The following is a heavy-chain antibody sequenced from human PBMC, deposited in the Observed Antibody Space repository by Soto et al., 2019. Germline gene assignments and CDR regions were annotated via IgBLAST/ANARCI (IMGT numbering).Heavy chain of an antibody. J-gene: IGHJ4*02. CDR3: ASYNGWFYRTYFDF. CDR2: IDHSGTT. CDR1: GGSFSGYY. Sequence: QVQLQQWGAGLLKPSETLSLTCAVYGGSFSGYYWSWIRQPPGKGLEWIGEIDHSGTTTYNPSLKSRVSISVDTSKNQFSLKLTSVTAADTAVYYCASYNGWFYRTYFDFWGQGTLVTVSS. D-gene: IGHD6-19*01. V-gene: IGHV4-34*01.